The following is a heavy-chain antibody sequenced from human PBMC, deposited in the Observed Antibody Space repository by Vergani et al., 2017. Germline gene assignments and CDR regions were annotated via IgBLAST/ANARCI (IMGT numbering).Heavy chain of an antibody. D-gene: IGHD2-15*01. J-gene: IGHJ4*02. V-gene: IGHV4-61*02. CDR1: GESIRSGSHY. Sequence: QVKLQESGPGLLKPSQTLFLTCTVSGESIRSGSHYWSWIRQPAGKGPEWIGHIHTGGSTDLNPSFKSRVSISVDTSQSQFSLKLNSVTVADTAVYYCARSRPYCTSGSCPAIWGQGTLVTVSS. CDR2: IHTGGST. CDR3: ARSRPYCTSGSCPAI.